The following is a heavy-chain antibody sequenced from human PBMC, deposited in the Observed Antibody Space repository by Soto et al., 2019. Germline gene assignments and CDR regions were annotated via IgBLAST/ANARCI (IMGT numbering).Heavy chain of an antibody. D-gene: IGHD6-19*01. CDR3: ARDLPSGWYGPRSYYGMDV. J-gene: IGHJ6*02. V-gene: IGHV1-46*01. CDR1: GYTFTSYY. CDR2: INPSGGST. Sequence: ASVKVSCKASGYTFTSYYMHWVRQAPGQGLEWMGIINPSGGSTSYAQKFQGRVTMTRDTSTSTVYMELSSLRSDDTAVYYCARDLPSGWYGPRSYYGMDVWGQGTTVTVSS.